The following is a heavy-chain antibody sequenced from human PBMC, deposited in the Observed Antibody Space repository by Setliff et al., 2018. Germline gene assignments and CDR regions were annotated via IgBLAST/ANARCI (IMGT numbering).Heavy chain of an antibody. V-gene: IGHV4-38-2*01. D-gene: IGHD3-16*01. CDR3: AIGGGYCDFFDCFSFDN. CDR2: VYYSGST. J-gene: IGHJ4*02. Sequence: PSETLSLTCAVSDFSVSSVYYWGWIRQPPGKGLEWIANVYYSGSTYYNPSLESRVTMSVDTSKSQFSLNLYSVTAADTALYYCAIGGGYCDFFDCFSFDNWGQGFLVTVSS. CDR1: DFSVSSVYY.